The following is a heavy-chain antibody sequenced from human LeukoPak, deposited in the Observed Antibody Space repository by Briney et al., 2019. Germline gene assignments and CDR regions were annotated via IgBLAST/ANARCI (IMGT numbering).Heavy chain of an antibody. CDR2: VNAGNGNT. V-gene: IGHV1-3*01. CDR1: GYTFTSYA. J-gene: IGHJ4*02. Sequence: ASVKVSCKASGYTFTSYAMHWVRQAPGQRLEWMGRVNAGNGNTKYSQKFQGRVTITRDTSASTAYMELSSLRSEDTAVYYCARVRQQWPSRYYFDYWGQGTLVTVSS. D-gene: IGHD6-19*01. CDR3: ARVRQQWPSRYYFDY.